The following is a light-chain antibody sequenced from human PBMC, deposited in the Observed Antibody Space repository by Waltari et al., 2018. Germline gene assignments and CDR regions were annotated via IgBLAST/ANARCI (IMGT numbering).Light chain of an antibody. Sequence: QSVLTPPPSVSGAPGQRVTTSCTGSSPNIGAGYDVHWYQHLPGTAPKLLIYGNSNRPSGVPDRFSGSKSGTSASLAITGLQAEDEADYYCQSYDSSLSGVVFGGGTKLTVL. J-gene: IGLJ2*01. V-gene: IGLV1-40*01. CDR3: QSYDSSLSGVV. CDR2: GNS. CDR1: SPNIGAGYD.